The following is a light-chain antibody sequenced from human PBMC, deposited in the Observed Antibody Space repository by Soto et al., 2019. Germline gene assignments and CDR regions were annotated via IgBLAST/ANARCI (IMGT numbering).Light chain of an antibody. Sequence: EIVLTQSPGTLSLSPGERATLSCRASQSVSSSYLAWYQQKPGQAPRLLIYDASSRATGIPYRFSGSGSGTDFTLTISRLEPEDFAVYYCQQYGSSPRTFGQGTKVEIK. CDR3: QQYGSSPRT. J-gene: IGKJ1*01. CDR1: QSVSSSY. V-gene: IGKV3-20*01. CDR2: DAS.